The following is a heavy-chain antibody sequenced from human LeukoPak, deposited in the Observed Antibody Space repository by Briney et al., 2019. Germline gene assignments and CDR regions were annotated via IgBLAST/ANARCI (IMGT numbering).Heavy chain of an antibody. D-gene: IGHD6-25*01. Sequence: ASVTVSCTASGYTFTVYYMHWVRQAPGQGLEWMGIVNPSGGSTTYAQKFQGRVTMTRDTSTSTVYMELTSLRSEDTAVYYCARGLGSSGWYYYYGMDVWGQGTTVTVSS. CDR3: ARGLGSSGWYYYYGMDV. CDR2: VNPSGGST. CDR1: GYTFTVYY. V-gene: IGHV1-46*01. J-gene: IGHJ6*02.